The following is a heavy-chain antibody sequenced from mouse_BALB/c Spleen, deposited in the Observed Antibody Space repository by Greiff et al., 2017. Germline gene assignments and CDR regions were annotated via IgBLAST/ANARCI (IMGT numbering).Heavy chain of an antibody. J-gene: IGHJ4*01. CDR3: ARGLLWAMDY. Sequence: EVKLVESGPELVKPGASVKISCKASGYTFTDYNMHWVKQSHGKSLEWIGYIYPYNGGTGYNQKFKSKATLTVDNSSSTAYMELRSLTSEDSAVYYCARGLLWAMDYWGQGTSVTVSS. D-gene: IGHD2-1*01. CDR1: GYTFTDYN. V-gene: IGHV1S29*02. CDR2: IYPYNGGT.